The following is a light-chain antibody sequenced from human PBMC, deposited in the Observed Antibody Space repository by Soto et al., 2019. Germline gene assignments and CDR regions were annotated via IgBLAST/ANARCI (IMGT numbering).Light chain of an antibody. Sequence: QSVLTQPPSASGTPGQRVTMSCSGSSSNIGTNYVYWYQQLPGTAPKVLIYSNDRRPSGVPDRFSGSKSGTSASLAISGLRSEDEADYYCAAWDDSLTGPVFGGGTKLTVL. J-gene: IGLJ2*01. CDR2: SND. V-gene: IGLV1-47*01. CDR3: AAWDDSLTGPV. CDR1: SSNIGTNY.